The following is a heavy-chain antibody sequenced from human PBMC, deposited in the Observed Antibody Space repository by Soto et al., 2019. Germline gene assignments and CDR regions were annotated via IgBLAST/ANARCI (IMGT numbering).Heavy chain of an antibody. Sequence: SETLSLTCVVSGGSISSSNWWSWVRQPPGKGLEWIGEIYHSGTTNYSPSLKSRVIISADMSKNHFSLTLTSVTAADTAVYYCVFPATADFDYWGQGTPVTVS. CDR1: GGSISSSNW. J-gene: IGHJ4*02. CDR3: VFPATADFDY. D-gene: IGHD6-13*01. V-gene: IGHV4-4*02. CDR2: IYHSGTT.